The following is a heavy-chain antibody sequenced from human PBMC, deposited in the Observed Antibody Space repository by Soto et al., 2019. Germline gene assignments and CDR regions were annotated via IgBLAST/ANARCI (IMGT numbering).Heavy chain of an antibody. CDR3: ARAKDGYTIGDDAFDI. D-gene: IGHD5-12*01. J-gene: IGHJ3*02. CDR1: XXXXXXXA. Sequence: QVQLVESGGGVVXPGRSLXLSXAXSXXXXXXXAXXXVRQAPGKGLEWVAVISYDGSNKYYADSVKGRFTISRDNSKNTLYLQMNSLRAEDTAVYYCARAKDGYTIGDDAFDIWGQGTMVTVSS. V-gene: IGHV3-30-3*01. CDR2: ISYDGSNK.